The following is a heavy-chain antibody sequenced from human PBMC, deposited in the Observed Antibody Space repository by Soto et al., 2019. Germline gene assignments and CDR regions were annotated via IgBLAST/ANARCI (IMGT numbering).Heavy chain of an antibody. D-gene: IGHD2-21*01. CDR2: FDPEDGET. J-gene: IGHJ5*02. CDR3: ATALIQRNRSWFDP. CDR1: GYTLTELS. V-gene: IGHV1-24*01. Sequence: ASVKVSCKVSGYTLTELSMHWVRQAPGKGLEWMGGFDPEDGETIYAQKFQVRVTMTEDTSTDTAYMELSSLRSEDTAVYYCATALIQRNRSWFDPWGQGTLVTVSS.